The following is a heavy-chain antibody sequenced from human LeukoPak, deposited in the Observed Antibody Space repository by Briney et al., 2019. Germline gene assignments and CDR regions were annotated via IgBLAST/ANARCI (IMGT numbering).Heavy chain of an antibody. V-gene: IGHV3-11*03. CDR1: GFSFSDHY. J-gene: IGHJ4*02. Sequence: GGSLRLSCAASGFSFSDHYMGWFRQAPGKGLEWVSYMSGSGPYTNYAASVKGRFTISRDSAKNSLYLQMNSLRVEDTAVYYCARGDYHDSSGSSYYFDYWGQGSLVAVSS. D-gene: IGHD3-22*01. CDR2: MSGSGPYT. CDR3: ARGDYHDSSGSSYYFDY.